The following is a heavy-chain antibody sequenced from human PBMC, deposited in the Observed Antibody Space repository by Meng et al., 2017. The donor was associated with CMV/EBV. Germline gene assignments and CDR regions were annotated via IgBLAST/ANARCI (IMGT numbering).Heavy chain of an antibody. V-gene: IGHV4-34*01. CDR2: INHSGST. CDR3: ARGSRRLPRFNWFDP. D-gene: IGHD3-3*01. CDR1: GGSFSGYY. J-gene: IGHJ5*02. Sequence: QVQLRLWGAGLLKPSETLSLTCAVYGGSFSGYYWSWIRQPPGKGLEWIGEINHSGSTNYNPSLKSRVTISVDTSKNQFSLKLSSVTAADTAVYYCARGSRRLPRFNWFDPWGQGTLVTVSS.